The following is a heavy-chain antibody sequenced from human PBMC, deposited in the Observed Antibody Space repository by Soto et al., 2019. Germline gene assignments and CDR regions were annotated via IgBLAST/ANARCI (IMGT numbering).Heavy chain of an antibody. Sequence: ASVKGSCKASGYTITRHWMHWVRQAPGQGLEWMVVINPSGDMTTYAQKFQGRVTMTRDTFTSTLYMELSSLRSEDTAVYYCARDNSYDSGGARGWYFDLWGRGTLVTVSS. CDR3: ARDNSYDSGGARGWYFDL. J-gene: IGHJ2*01. V-gene: IGHV1-46*01. CDR2: INPSGDMT. CDR1: GYTITRHW. D-gene: IGHD3-22*01.